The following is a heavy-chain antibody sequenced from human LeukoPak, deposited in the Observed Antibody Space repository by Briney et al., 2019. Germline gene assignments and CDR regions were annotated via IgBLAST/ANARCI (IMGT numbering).Heavy chain of an antibody. CDR1: GYTFTSYY. CDR2: INPSGGST. V-gene: IGHV1-46*01. Sequence: GASAKVSCKASGYTFTSYYMHWVRQAPGQGLEWMGIINPSGGSTSYAQKFQGRVTMTRDMSTSTVYMELSSLRSEDTAVYYCARGREILSGQVTYYFDYWGQGTLVTVSS. J-gene: IGHJ4*02. D-gene: IGHD3-9*01. CDR3: ARGREILSGQVTYYFDY.